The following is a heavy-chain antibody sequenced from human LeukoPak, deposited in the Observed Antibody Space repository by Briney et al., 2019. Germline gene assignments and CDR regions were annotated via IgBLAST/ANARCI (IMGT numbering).Heavy chain of an antibody. J-gene: IGHJ4*02. Sequence: PSETLSLTCTVSGGSISSTTYYWGWIRQPPGKGLAWIGRIYYSGSTNYNPSLKSRVTISVDTSKNRFSLKLSSVTAADTAVYYCARADVYSYGYYYFDYWGKGTLVTVSS. V-gene: IGHV4-39*07. CDR3: ARADVYSYGYYYFDY. D-gene: IGHD5-18*01. CDR1: GGSISSTTYY. CDR2: IYYSGST.